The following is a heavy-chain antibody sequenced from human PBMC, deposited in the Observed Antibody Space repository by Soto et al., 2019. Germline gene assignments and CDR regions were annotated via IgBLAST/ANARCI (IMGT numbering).Heavy chain of an antibody. V-gene: IGHV5-10-1*01. CDR1: GYSFTSYW. CDR3: ARRSGSYYHYYYYGMDV. Sequence: GESLKISCKGSGYSFTSYWISWVRQMPGKGLEWMGRIDPSDSYTNYSPSFQGHVTISADKSITTAYLQWSSLKAPDTAMYYCARRSGSYYHYYYYGMDVWGQGTTVTVSS. D-gene: IGHD1-26*01. J-gene: IGHJ6*02. CDR2: IDPSDSYT.